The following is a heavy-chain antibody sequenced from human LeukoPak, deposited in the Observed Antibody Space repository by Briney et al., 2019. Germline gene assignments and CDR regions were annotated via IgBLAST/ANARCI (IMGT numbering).Heavy chain of an antibody. CDR2: VHYSGGA. D-gene: IGHD2-8*01. CDR3: AREYCTTTCYFDY. CDR1: GDSISSHY. Sequence: SETLSLTCTVSGDSISSHYWSWIRQSPGKGLEWIGYVHYSGGATYNTSLKSRVTISVATSKTQFSLKLSSVTAADTAVYYCAREYCTTTCYFDYWGQGMLVTVSS. J-gene: IGHJ4*02. V-gene: IGHV4-59*11.